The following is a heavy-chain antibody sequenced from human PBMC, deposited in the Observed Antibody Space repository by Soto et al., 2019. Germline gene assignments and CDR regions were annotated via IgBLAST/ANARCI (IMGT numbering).Heavy chain of an antibody. J-gene: IGHJ4*02. V-gene: IGHV3-11*06. CDR1: GFYFGPAF. D-gene: IGHD4-17*01. Sequence: QVQLVESGGDLVKPGGSLRLSCAASGFYFGPAFMIWMRQAPGKRLEWVSFISGGGDYTNYADSVRGRFTISRDNGKSSLYLQMNSLRAADTAVYYCANIHYGSLQYWGQGALVTVSS. CDR3: ANIHYGSLQY. CDR2: ISGGGDYT.